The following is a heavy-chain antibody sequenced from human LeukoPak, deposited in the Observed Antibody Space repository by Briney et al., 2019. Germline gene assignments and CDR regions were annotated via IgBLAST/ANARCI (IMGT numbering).Heavy chain of an antibody. J-gene: IGHJ3*02. CDR2: IYYSGST. V-gene: IGHV4-39*07. Sequence: SETLSLTCTVSGGSISSSSYYWGWIRQPPGKGLERIGSIYYSGSTNYNPSLKNRVTISADTSKNQFSLKLNSVTAADTAVYYCASAEPPRRGAFDIWGQGTMVTVSS. D-gene: IGHD1-26*01. CDR3: ASAEPPRRGAFDI. CDR1: GGSISSSSYY.